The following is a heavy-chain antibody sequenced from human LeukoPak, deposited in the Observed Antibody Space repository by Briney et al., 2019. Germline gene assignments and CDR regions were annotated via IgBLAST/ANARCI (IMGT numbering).Heavy chain of an antibody. D-gene: IGHD1-1*01. CDR2: ISSSSSYI. J-gene: IGHJ4*02. V-gene: IGHV3-21*01. Sequence: GGSLRLSCAASGFTFSSYSMNWVRQAPGKGLEWVSSISSSSSYIYYADSVKGRFTISRDNAKNSLYLQMNSLRAEDTAVYYCARDIPSRRWNDALDYWGQGTLVTVSS. CDR1: GFTFSSYS. CDR3: ARDIPSRRWNDALDY.